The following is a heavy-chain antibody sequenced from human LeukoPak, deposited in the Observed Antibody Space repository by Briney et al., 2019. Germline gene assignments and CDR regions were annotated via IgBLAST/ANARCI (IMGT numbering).Heavy chain of an antibody. D-gene: IGHD2-2*01. CDR3: AREVHDDCSSTSCPDAFDI. V-gene: IGHV1-69*13. CDR1: GGTFSSYA. Sequence: GASVKVSCKASGGTFSSYAISWVRQAPGQGLEWMGGIIPIFGTVNYAQKFQGRVTITADESTSTAYMELSSLRSEDTAVYYCAREVHDDCSSTSCPDAFDIWGQGTMVTVSS. CDR2: IIPIFGTV. J-gene: IGHJ3*02.